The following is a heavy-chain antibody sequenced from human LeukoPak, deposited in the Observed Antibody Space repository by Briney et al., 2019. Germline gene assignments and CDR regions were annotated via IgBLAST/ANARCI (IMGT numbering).Heavy chain of an antibody. V-gene: IGHV3-21*01. CDR3: ARGGATVTNTDYYYYMDV. CDR2: ISSSSSYI. CDR1: GFTFSSYS. J-gene: IGHJ6*03. Sequence: GGSLRLSCAASGFTFSSYSMNWVRQAPGKGLEWVSSISSSSSYIYYADSVKGRFTISRDNAKNSLYLQMNSLRAEDTAVYYCARGGATVTNTDYYYYMDVWGKGTTVTVSS. D-gene: IGHD4-17*01.